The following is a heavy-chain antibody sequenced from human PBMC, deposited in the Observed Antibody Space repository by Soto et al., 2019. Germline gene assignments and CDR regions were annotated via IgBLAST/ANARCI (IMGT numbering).Heavy chain of an antibody. CDR2: IYRSGST. D-gene: IGHD6-6*01. V-gene: IGHV4-30-2*01. CDR3: ARGEGAARLVFDY. CDR1: GGSITSGTYS. J-gene: IGHJ4*02. Sequence: SETLSLTCAVSGGSITSGTYSWSWILQPPGKGLEWIGYIYRSGSTYFNPSLKSRVTISVDRSKNQFSLRLASVTAADTAVYYCARGEGAARLVFDYWGQGTLVTVSS.